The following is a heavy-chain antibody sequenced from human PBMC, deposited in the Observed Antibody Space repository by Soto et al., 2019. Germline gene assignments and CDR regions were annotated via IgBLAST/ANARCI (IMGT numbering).Heavy chain of an antibody. CDR3: ARAGAVFGIGDV. V-gene: IGHV4-34*01. D-gene: IGHD3-10*02. CDR2: INHSGST. CDR1: GGSFSGYY. Sequence: SETLSLTCAVYGGSFSGYYWSWIRQPPGKGLEWIGEINHSGSTNYNPSLKSRVTISVDTSKNQFSLKLSSVTAADTAVYYCARAGAVFGIGDVWGQGTKVTVSS. J-gene: IGHJ6*02.